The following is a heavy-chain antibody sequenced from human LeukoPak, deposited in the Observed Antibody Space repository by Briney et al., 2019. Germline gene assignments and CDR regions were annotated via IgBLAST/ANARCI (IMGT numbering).Heavy chain of an antibody. D-gene: IGHD3-22*01. Sequence: PSETLSLTCTVSGGSISSYYWSWIRQPPGKGLEWIGYIYYTGSTNYNPSLKSRVTISADTSKNQFSLKLGSVTAADTAVYYCARGPCYYDSSGYYYSYFDYWGQGTLVTVSS. J-gene: IGHJ4*02. CDR3: ARGPCYYDSSGYYYSYFDY. CDR2: IYYTGST. CDR1: GGSISSYY. V-gene: IGHV4-59*01.